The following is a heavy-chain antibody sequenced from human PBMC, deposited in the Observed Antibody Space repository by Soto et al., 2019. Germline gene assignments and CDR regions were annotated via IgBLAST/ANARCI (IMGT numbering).Heavy chain of an antibody. CDR3: ARDLEGDWSGCDY. CDR1: GYTFTGYY. D-gene: IGHD3-3*01. V-gene: IGHV1-2*02. J-gene: IGHJ4*02. CDR2: INPKSGGT. Sequence: ASVEVSCKASGYTFTGYYIHWVRQAPGQGLEWMGWINPKSGGTNYAQKFQGRVTMTRDTSISTAYMELSRLRSDDTAVYYCARDLEGDWSGCDYWGQGTLVTVYS.